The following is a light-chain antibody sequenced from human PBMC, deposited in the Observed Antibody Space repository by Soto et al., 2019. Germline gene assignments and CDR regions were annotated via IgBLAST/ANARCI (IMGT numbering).Light chain of an antibody. V-gene: IGKV3-20*01. CDR2: GAS. CDR1: QSVSRSY. CDR3: QPYGGSPWT. Sequence: EIVLTQSPGTLSLSPGERATLSCRASQSVSRSYLAWYQQKPGQAPRLLIYGASSRATGIPDRFSGSGSGTAFTPTISRLDPEDYAVYYCQPYGGSPWTCGQGTKVEIK. J-gene: IGKJ1*01.